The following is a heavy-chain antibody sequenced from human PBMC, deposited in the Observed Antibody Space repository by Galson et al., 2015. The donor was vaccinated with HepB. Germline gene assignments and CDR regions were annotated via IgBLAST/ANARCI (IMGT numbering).Heavy chain of an antibody. D-gene: IGHD2-15*01. CDR1: GFTFSSYG. CDR3: ARDPGVAWFDP. J-gene: IGHJ5*02. V-gene: IGHV3-33*01. CDR2: IWNDGSNK. Sequence: SLRLSCAASGFTFSSYGMHWVRQAPGKGLEWVAVIWNDGSNKYYADSVKGRFTISRDNSKNTLYLQMNSLRAEDTAVYYCARDPGVAWFDPWGQGTLVTVSS.